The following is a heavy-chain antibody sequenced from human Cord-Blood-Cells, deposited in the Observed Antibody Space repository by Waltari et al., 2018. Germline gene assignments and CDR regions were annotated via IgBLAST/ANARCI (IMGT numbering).Heavy chain of an antibody. D-gene: IGHD7-27*01. J-gene: IGHJ4*02. CDR2: INPNSGGT. Sequence: QVQLVQSGAEVKKPGASVKVSCQDSGYPFPGYSIHWVRQAPGQGLEWMGWINPNSGGTNYAQKFQGRVTMTRDTSISTAYMELSRLRSDDTAVYYCARDGLGMNYWGQGTLVTVSS. CDR1: GYPFPGYS. V-gene: IGHV1-2*02. CDR3: ARDGLGMNY.